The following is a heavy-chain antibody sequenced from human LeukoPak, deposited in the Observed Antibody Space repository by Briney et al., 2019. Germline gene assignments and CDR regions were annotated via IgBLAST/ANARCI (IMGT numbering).Heavy chain of an antibody. D-gene: IGHD1-14*01. J-gene: IGHJ5*02. V-gene: IGHV4-59*12. CDR1: GGSISSYY. CDR2: IYYSGST. Sequence: SETLSLTCTVSGGSISSYYWSWIRQPPGKGLEWIGYIYYSGSTNYNPSLKSRVTISVDTSKNQFSLKLSSVTAADTAVYYCARDSRKPTGWFDPWGQGTLVTVSS. CDR3: ARDSRKPTGWFDP.